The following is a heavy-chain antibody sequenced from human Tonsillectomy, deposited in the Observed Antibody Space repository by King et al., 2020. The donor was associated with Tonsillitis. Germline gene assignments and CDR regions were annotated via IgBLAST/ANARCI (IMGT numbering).Heavy chain of an antibody. Sequence: HLQLQESGPGLVKPSETLSLTCTVSGGSTSSSSYFWGWIRQPPGKGLEWIGSVYYSGSTYYSPSCKSRVTISVDTSKNPFSLKLSPVTAADTAGYYCARWLIMVRGVIGNFFDYWGRGTLVTVSS. D-gene: IGHD3-10*01. CDR1: GGSTSSSSYF. V-gene: IGHV4-39*01. J-gene: IGHJ4*02. CDR2: VYYSGST. CDR3: ARWLIMVRGVIGNFFDY.